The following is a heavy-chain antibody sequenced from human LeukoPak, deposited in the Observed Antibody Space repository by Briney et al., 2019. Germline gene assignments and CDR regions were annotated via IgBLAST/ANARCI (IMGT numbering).Heavy chain of an antibody. CDR3: ASTSGYTHYYFDY. V-gene: IGHV3-53*01. CDR2: IYVGGRT. J-gene: IGHJ4*02. D-gene: IGHD5-12*01. Sequence: PGGSLRLSCTASGFTFSSYGMSWVRQAPGKGLDWVSVIYVGGRTYYADSVKGRFTISRDNSKNTLYLQMNSLRAEDTAVYYCASTSGYTHYYFDYWGQGTLVTVSS. CDR1: GFTFSSYG.